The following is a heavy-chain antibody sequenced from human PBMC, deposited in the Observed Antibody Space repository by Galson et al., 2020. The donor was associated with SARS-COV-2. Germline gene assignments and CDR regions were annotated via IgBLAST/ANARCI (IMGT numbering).Heavy chain of an antibody. J-gene: IGHJ5*02. CDR3: ARRFSSGGPSSYFFDP. CDR1: GNYLTNYW. D-gene: IGHD3-10*01. V-gene: IGHV5-51*01. CDR2: IFVGDSHA. Sequence: HGESLKISCKGSGNYLTNYWIGWVRQMPGKGLEMMGIIFVGDSHAIYSPSFQGQVTISADQSINTAYLQWSSRRASDTAIYYCARRFSSGGPSSYFFDPWGQGTLVTVSS.